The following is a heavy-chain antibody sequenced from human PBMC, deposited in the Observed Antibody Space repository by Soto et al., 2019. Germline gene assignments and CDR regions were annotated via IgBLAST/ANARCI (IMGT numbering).Heavy chain of an antibody. CDR3: AKAENYSDSSGYYPLAY. CDR2: ISGSGVYT. J-gene: IGHJ4*02. D-gene: IGHD3-22*01. V-gene: IGHV3-23*01. Sequence: PGGSLRLSCAASGFTFSSYAMTWVRQAPGRGLEWVSGISGSGVYTYSADSVKGRFTLSRDSPKNKLYLQMNRMRAEDTAVYYCAKAENYSDSSGYYPLAYWGQRTLVTVSS. CDR1: GFTFSSYA.